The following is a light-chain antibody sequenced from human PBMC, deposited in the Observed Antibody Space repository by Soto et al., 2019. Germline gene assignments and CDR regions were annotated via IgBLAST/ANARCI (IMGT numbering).Light chain of an antibody. CDR2: GNS. Sequence: QSLLTQPPSVSGAPGQRVTISCTGSSSNIGAGYDVHWYQQLPGTAPKLLIYGNSNRPSGVPDRFSGSKSGTSASLAITGLQAEDEADYYCQSYDSSLSGWHVFGTGTKLTVL. J-gene: IGLJ1*01. V-gene: IGLV1-40*01. CDR3: QSYDSSLSGWHV. CDR1: SSNIGAGYD.